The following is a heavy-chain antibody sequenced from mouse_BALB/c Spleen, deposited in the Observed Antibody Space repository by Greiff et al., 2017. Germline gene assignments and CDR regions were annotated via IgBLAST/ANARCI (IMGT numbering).Heavy chain of an antibody. Sequence: EVQRVESGPGLVKPSQSLSLTCTVTGYSITSDYAWNWIRQFPGNKLEWMGYISYSGSTSYNPSLKSRISITRDTSKNQFFLQLNSVTTEDTATYYCARSSSQGAMDYWGQGTSVTVSS. CDR2: ISYSGST. J-gene: IGHJ4*01. CDR3: ARSSSQGAMDY. V-gene: IGHV3-2*02. CDR1: GYSITSDYA.